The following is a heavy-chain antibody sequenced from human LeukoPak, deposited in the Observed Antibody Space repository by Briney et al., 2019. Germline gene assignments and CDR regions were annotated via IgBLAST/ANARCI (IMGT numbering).Heavy chain of an antibody. D-gene: IGHD2-2*01. CDR3: ATDRGDCSSTSCLGAFDI. CDR2: ISSSSSTI. V-gene: IGHV3-48*01. CDR1: GFTFSSYA. Sequence: GGSLRLSCAASGFTFSSYAMHWVRQAPGKGLEWVSYISSSSSTIYYADSVKGRFTISRDNAKNSLYLQMNSLRAEDTAVYYCATDRGDCSSTSCLGAFDIWGQGTMVTVSS. J-gene: IGHJ3*02.